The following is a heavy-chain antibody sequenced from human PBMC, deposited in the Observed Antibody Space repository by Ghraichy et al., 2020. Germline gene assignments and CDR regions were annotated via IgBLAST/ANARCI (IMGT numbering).Heavy chain of an antibody. Sequence: AGSLRLSCAASGFTFSSYWMSWVRQAPGKGLEWVANIKQDGSEKYYVDSVKGRFTISRDNAKNSLYLQMNSLRAEDTAVYYCARVLGYCSSTSCYGHGYYYYGMDVWGQGTTVTVSS. D-gene: IGHD2-2*01. CDR1: GFTFSSYW. J-gene: IGHJ6*02. CDR3: ARVLGYCSSTSCYGHGYYYYGMDV. CDR2: IKQDGSEK. V-gene: IGHV3-7*03.